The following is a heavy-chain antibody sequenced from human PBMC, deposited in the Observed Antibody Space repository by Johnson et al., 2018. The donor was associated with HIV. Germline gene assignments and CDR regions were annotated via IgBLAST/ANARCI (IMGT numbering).Heavy chain of an antibody. CDR2: LYSGGST. J-gene: IGHJ3*02. Sequence: VQLVESGGGVVRPGGSLRLSCAVSGFMVADYGMSWVRQAPGKGLEWVSVLYSGGSTYYADFVKDRFIISRDNSKNTLYLQMNSLRAEDTAVDCCARGRGERLGGAFDSWGQGTMVTVSS. V-gene: IGHV3-66*01. CDR3: ARGRGERLGGAFDS. D-gene: IGHD1-1*01. CDR1: GFMVADYG.